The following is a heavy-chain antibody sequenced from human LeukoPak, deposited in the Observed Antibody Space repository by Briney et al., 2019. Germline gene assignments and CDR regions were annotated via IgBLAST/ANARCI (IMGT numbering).Heavy chain of an antibody. D-gene: IGHD6-13*01. J-gene: IGHJ5*02. CDR3: ARGWNRAGYSSSWYVGWFDP. V-gene: IGHV4-4*02. Sequence: PSETLSLTCAVSGGSLSSSNWWSWVRPPPGKGLEWIGEIYHSGSTNYNPSPKSRVTISVDKSKNQFSLKLSSVTAADTAVYYCARGWNRAGYSSSWYVGWFDPWGQGTLVTVSS. CDR1: GGSLSSSNW. CDR2: IYHSGST.